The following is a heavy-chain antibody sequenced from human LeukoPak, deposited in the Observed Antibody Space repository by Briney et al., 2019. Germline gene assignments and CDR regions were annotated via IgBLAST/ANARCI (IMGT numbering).Heavy chain of an antibody. D-gene: IGHD3-10*01. CDR2: ISGSGGST. J-gene: IGHJ4*02. V-gene: IGHV3-23*01. CDR1: GFTFSNYG. CDR3: AKYDMVRGANVDY. Sequence: GGSLRLSCAASGFTFSNYGMSWVRQAPGKGLEWVSAISGSGGSTYYADSVKGRFSISRDNSKNTLYVQMNSLRAEDTAVYYCAKYDMVRGANVDYWGQGTLVTVSS.